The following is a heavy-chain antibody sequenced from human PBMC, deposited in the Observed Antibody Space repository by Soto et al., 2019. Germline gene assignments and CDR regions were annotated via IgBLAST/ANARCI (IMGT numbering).Heavy chain of an antibody. Sequence: EVQLLESGGGLVQPGGSLRLSCAASGFTFSSYAMSWVRQAPGKGLAWVSGISVSGGSTYYADSVKGRFTISRDNSKDTRYLQMNSLRAEDTAVYYCASNTRYDPPDYWGQGTLVTVS. D-gene: IGHD3-16*01. CDR1: GFTFSSYA. CDR2: ISVSGGST. V-gene: IGHV3-23*01. CDR3: ASNTRYDPPDY. J-gene: IGHJ4*02.